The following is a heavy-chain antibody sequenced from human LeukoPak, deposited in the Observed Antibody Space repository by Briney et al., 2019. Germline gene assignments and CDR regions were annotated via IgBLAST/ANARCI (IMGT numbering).Heavy chain of an antibody. CDR3: ARTYGSGSYFEFDY. J-gene: IGHJ4*02. CDR1: GYSFPSYW. V-gene: IGHV5-51*01. Sequence: GESLKISCQGSGYSFPSYWIDWVRQMPGQVLVGRGIIYPGDSDTRYSPSFQGHVTISADKSISTAYLQWSSLKASDTAMYYCARTYGSGSYFEFDYWGQGTLVTVSS. CDR2: IYPGDSDT. D-gene: IGHD3-10*01.